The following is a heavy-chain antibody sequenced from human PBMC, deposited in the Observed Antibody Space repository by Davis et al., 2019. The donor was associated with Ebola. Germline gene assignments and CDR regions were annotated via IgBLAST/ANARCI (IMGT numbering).Heavy chain of an antibody. D-gene: IGHD3-10*01. V-gene: IGHV3-23*01. CDR2: LGLSADT. CDR1: GFVFSNYV. CDR3: ARGAGDGSGNYVIDS. J-gene: IGHJ4*02. Sequence: GESLKISCAASGFVFSNYVMSWVRRAPGKGLEWVSTLGLSADTYYADSVKGRFIISRDNSKNTLHLQMNSLRVEDTAIYYCARGAGDGSGNYVIDSWGQGTLVTVSS.